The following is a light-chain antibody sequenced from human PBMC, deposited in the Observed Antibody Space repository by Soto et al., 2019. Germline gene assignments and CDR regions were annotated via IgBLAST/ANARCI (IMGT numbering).Light chain of an antibody. CDR2: GNY. CDR3: AAWDDRLNGRV. Sequence: QSVLTQPPSASGTPGQRVTISCSGSDSNIGSNTVNWYQQLPGTAPKLLIFGNYQRPSGVPDRFSGSKSDSSASLAISGLQSEDEADYYCAAWDDRLNGRVFGGGTKLTVL. J-gene: IGLJ3*02. V-gene: IGLV1-44*01. CDR1: DSNIGSNT.